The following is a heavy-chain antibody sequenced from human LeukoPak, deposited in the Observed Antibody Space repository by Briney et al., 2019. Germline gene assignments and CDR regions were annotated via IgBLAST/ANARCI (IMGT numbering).Heavy chain of an antibody. J-gene: IGHJ4*02. CDR2: FDPEDGET. D-gene: IGHD1-26*01. CDR3: ARDTSGYSGSPGPFDY. CDR1: GYTLTELS. V-gene: IGHV1-24*01. Sequence: ASVKVSCKVSGYTLTELSMHWVRQAPGKGLEWMGGFDPEDGETIYAQKFQGRVTMTTDTSTSTAYMELRSLRSDDTAVYYCARDTSGYSGSPGPFDYWGQGTLVTVSS.